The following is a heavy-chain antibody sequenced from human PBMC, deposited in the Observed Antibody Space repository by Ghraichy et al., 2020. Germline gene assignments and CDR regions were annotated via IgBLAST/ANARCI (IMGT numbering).Heavy chain of an antibody. J-gene: IGHJ6*02. V-gene: IGHV1-2*04. Sequence: ASVKVSCKASGYTFTDYFIHWVRQAPGQGLEWLGWINPNSGATSYAQKFRGWVTMTRDTSINTAYLEVTRLSSDDTAVFYCARDLPPTTVTTTYHYYGMDVWGPGTTVTVSS. D-gene: IGHD4-17*01. CDR1: GYTFTDYF. CDR3: ARDLPPTTVTTTYHYYGMDV. CDR2: INPNSGAT.